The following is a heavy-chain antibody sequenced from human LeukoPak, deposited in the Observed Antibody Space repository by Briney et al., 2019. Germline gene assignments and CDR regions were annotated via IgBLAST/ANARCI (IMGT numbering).Heavy chain of an antibody. J-gene: IGHJ4*02. D-gene: IGHD6-6*01. CDR2: IKSKASGGTT. Sequence: GGSLRLSCAASGFNFNNAWMSWVRQAPGMGLEWVGCIKSKASGGTTDYAAPVEGRFTISRDDSKNTLFLQMNSLKTEDTAFYYCTTYMAARPDNFGFWGQGTLVTVSS. CDR1: GFNFNNAW. CDR3: TTYMAARPDNFGF. V-gene: IGHV3-15*01.